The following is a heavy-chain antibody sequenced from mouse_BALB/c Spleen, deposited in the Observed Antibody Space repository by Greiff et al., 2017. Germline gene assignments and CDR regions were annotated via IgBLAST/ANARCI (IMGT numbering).Heavy chain of an antibody. Sequence: EVKLVESGGGLVKPGGSLKLSCAASGFTFSDYYMYWVRQTPEKRLEWVATISDGGSYTYYPDSVKGRFTISRDNAKNNLYLQMSSLKSEDTAMYYCAKSTMGAMDYWGQGTSVTVSS. V-gene: IGHV5-4*02. J-gene: IGHJ4*01. CDR3: AKSTMGAMDY. D-gene: IGHD2-1*01. CDR1: GFTFSDYY. CDR2: ISDGGSYT.